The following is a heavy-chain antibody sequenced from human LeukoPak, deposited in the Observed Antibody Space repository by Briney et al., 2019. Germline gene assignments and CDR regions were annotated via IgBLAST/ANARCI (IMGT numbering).Heavy chain of an antibody. CDR3: AKLGGYYDNSASRYFDY. CDR1: GITVSSNY. Sequence: PGGSLRLSCAASGITVSSNYMTWVRQAPGKGLEWVSVIYSGGSTYYADSVKGRFTISRDNSKNTVYLQMNSLRADDTAVYYCAKLGGYYDNSASRYFDYWGQGTLVTVSS. J-gene: IGHJ4*02. V-gene: IGHV3-53*01. CDR2: IYSGGST. D-gene: IGHD3-22*01.